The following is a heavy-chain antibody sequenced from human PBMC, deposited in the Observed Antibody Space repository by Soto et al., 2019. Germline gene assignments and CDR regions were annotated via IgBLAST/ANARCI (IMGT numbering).Heavy chain of an antibody. CDR3: ARQGRPGYCTGGNCYPTFDI. CDR2: VYYTWIT. J-gene: IGHJ3*02. Sequence: QMHLQQSGPGLVKPSETLSLTCTVAGSSMSSSAYYWGWIRQPPGKGLEWIGSVYYTWITDYKSSLESRVSISADTSKNQFSLRLTSLSAADTAIYFCARQGRPGYCTGGNCYPTFDIWGPGTMVTVSS. CDR1: GSSMSSSAYY. D-gene: IGHD2-15*01. V-gene: IGHV4-39*01.